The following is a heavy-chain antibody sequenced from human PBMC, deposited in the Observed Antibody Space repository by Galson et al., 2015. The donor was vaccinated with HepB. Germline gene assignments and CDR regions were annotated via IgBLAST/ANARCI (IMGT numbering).Heavy chain of an antibody. CDR1: GFTFDDYA. J-gene: IGHJ4*02. V-gene: IGHV3-9*01. CDR3: VRRDGYKSFDY. D-gene: IGHD5-24*01. Sequence: SLRLSCAASGFTFDDYAMHWVRQAPGKGLEWVSGISWNSGSIGYADSVKGRFTISRDNAKNSLYLQMNSLRAEDTALYHCVRRDGYKSFDYWGQGTPVTVSS. CDR2: ISWNSGSI.